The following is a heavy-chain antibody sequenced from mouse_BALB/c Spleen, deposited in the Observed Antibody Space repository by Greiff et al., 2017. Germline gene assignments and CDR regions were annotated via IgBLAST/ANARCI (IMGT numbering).Heavy chain of an antibody. CDR3: ARLPRSGAWFAY. Sequence: QVQLQQSGAELVRPGTSVKISCKASGYTFTNYWLGWVKQRPGHGLEWIGDIYPGGGYTNYNEKFKGKATLTADTSSSTAYMQLSSLTSEDSAVYFCARLPRSGAWFAYWGQGTLVTVS. V-gene: IGHV1-63*02. CDR2: IYPGGGYT. CDR1: GYTFTNYW. J-gene: IGHJ3*01.